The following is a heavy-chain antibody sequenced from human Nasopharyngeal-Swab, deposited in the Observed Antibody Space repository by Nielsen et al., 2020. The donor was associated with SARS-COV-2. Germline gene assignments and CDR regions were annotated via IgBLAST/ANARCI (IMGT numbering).Heavy chain of an antibody. J-gene: IGHJ4*02. CDR2: ISGSGGST. CDR3: AKDGIYYDSSGYWYY. V-gene: IGHV3-23*01. D-gene: IGHD3-22*01. Sequence: GESLKISCAASGFTFSSYWMHWVRQAPGKGLEWVSAISGSGGSTYYADSVKGRFTISRDNSKNTLYLQMNSLRAEDTAVYYCAKDGIYYDSSGYWYYWGQGTLVTVSS. CDR1: GFTFSSYW.